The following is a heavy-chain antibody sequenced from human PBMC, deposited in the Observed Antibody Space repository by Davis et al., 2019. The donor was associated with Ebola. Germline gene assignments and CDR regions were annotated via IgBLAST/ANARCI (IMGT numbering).Heavy chain of an antibody. J-gene: IGHJ6*02. D-gene: IGHD5/OR15-5a*01. CDR2: IRSKANNYAT. V-gene: IGHV3-73*01. CDR1: GFNFSGSA. Sequence: GESLKISCAASGFNFSGSAIHWVRQAPGRGLEWVGRIRSKANNYATTYAASVKGRFTISRDESKNTAYFQMNSLKTEDTAVYYCTNHLYSVNDPVGMDIWGPGTTVIVSS. CDR3: TNHLYSVNDPVGMDI.